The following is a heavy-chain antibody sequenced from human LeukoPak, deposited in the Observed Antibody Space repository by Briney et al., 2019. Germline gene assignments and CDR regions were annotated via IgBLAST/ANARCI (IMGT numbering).Heavy chain of an antibody. Sequence: ASVKVSCKASGGTFSSYAISWVRQAPGQGLEWMGGIIPIFGTANYAQKFQGRVTITADESTSTAYMELSSLRSEDTAVYYCARDWVTMVRGVMLSNWFDPWGQGTLVTVSS. D-gene: IGHD3-10*01. CDR1: GGTFSSYA. CDR2: IIPIFGTA. J-gene: IGHJ5*02. V-gene: IGHV1-69*13. CDR3: ARDWVTMVRGVMLSNWFDP.